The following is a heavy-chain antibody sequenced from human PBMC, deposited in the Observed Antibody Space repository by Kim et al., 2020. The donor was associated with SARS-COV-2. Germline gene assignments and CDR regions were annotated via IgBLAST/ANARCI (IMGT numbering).Heavy chain of an antibody. CDR3: ARDDEYGYSSSWYYYYYGMDV. Sequence: GGSLRLSCAASGFTFSSYSMNWVRQAPGKGLEWVSYISSSSSTIYYADSVKGRFTISRDNAKNSLYLQMNSLRAEDTAVYYCARDDEYGYSSSWYYYYYGMDVWGQGTTVTVSS. CDR1: GFTFSSYS. J-gene: IGHJ6*02. CDR2: ISSSSSTI. V-gene: IGHV3-48*04. D-gene: IGHD6-13*01.